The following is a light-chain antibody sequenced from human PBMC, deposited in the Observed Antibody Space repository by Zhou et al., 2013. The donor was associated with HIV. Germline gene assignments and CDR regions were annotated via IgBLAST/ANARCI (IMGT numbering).Light chain of an antibody. Sequence: DIQLTQSPSYLSASVGDRVTITCRASQGISSYLAWYQQKPGKAPKLLIYAASTLQSGVPSRFSGSGSGTDFTLTIDCLQSEDFATYYCQQYYADPWTFGQGTKVEIK. J-gene: IGKJ1*01. CDR1: QGISSY. V-gene: IGKV1-9*01. CDR3: QQYYADPWT. CDR2: AAS.